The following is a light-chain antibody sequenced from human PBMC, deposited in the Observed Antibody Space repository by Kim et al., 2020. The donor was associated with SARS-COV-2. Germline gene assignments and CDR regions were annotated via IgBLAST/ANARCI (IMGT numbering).Light chain of an antibody. Sequence: ANSCSGTSIDVGGYNYVSWYQHLPDGAPKFLIYDVSNRPYGVSGRCSGTKSGNTASMTISGLQPEDEADYYCSAFTTATSAPYVFGTGTKVTVL. CDR2: DVS. J-gene: IGLJ1*01. CDR1: SIDVGGYNY. CDR3: SAFTTATSAPYV. V-gene: IGLV2-14*03.